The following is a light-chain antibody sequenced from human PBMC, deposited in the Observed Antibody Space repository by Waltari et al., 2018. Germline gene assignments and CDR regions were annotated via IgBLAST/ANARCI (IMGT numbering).Light chain of an antibody. CDR2: KAS. V-gene: IGKV1-5*03. Sequence: DIQMTQSPSTLSASVGDRVTITCRASQSISYWLAWYQQKPGKVPKVLIYKASSLESGVPLRFSGSGSGTEFTLTISSLQPDDFATYYCQQYNSAFTWTFGQGTKVEIK. CDR3: QQYNSAFTWT. J-gene: IGKJ1*01. CDR1: QSISYW.